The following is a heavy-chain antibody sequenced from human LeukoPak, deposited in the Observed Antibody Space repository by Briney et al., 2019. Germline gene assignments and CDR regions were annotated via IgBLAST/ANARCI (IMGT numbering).Heavy chain of an antibody. CDR1: VGTFSSYA. D-gene: IGHD1-14*01. CDR2: IIPIFGTA. J-gene: IGHJ6*03. CDR3: ARVPRRGTYYYYMDF. V-gene: IGHV1-69*05. Sequence: SVKVSCKASVGTFSSYAISWVRQAPGHGLEWMGGIIPIFGTANYAQKLQGRVTITTDESTSTAYMELSSLRAEDTAVYYCARVPRRGTYYYYMDFWGKGTTVTVSS.